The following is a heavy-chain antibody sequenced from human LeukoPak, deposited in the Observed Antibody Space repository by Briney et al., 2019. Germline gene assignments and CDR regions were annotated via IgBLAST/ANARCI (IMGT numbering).Heavy chain of an antibody. Sequence: PSETLSLTCTVSGGSISSYYWSWIRQPPGKGLEWIGYIYYSGSTNYNPSLKSRVTISVDTSKNQFSLKLSSVTAADTAVYYCAKDGPVTDGGADYWGQGTLVTVSS. CDR2: IYYSGST. D-gene: IGHD4-17*01. CDR1: GGSISSYY. V-gene: IGHV4-59*01. J-gene: IGHJ4*02. CDR3: AKDGPVTDGGADY.